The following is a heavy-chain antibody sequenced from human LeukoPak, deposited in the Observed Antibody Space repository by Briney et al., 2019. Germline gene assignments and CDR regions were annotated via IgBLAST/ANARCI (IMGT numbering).Heavy chain of an antibody. CDR2: IYYSGTT. J-gene: IGHJ6*02. V-gene: IGHV4-39*01. CDR3: ARLAGDPYYYYYYGMDV. Sequence: SETLSLTCTVSGGSISSSNYYWGWIRQPPGKGLEWIGTIYYSGTTYYNPSLKSRVTIYVDTSKNQFSLKLSSVTAADTAVYYCARLAGDPYYYYYYGMDVWGQGTTVTVSS. D-gene: IGHD2-21*02. CDR1: GGSISSSNYY.